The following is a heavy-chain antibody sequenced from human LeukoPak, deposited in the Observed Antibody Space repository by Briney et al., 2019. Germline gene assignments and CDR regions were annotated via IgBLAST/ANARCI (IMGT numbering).Heavy chain of an antibody. CDR3: AKEGYYGSGSFPDY. CDR2: VSYDGSNK. D-gene: IGHD3-10*01. J-gene: IGHJ4*02. Sequence: RSLRLSCAASGFTISNYGMHWVRQAPAKGLEWVGVVSYDGSNKYYPDSVKGRFTISRDSSKNTLYLQMNSLRAEDTAVYYCAKEGYYGSGSFPDYWGRGTLVTVSS. CDR1: GFTISNYG. V-gene: IGHV3-30*18.